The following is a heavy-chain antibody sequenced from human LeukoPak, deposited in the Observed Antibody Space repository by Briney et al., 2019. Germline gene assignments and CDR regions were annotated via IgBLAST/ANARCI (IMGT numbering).Heavy chain of an antibody. D-gene: IGHD3-3*01. CDR3: ARGEDYDFWSGSNWFDP. V-gene: IGHV4-34*01. CDR2: INHSGST. CDR1: GGSFSGYY. Sequence: SETLSLTCGVYGGSFSGYYWSWIRQPPGKGLEWIGEINHSGSTNYNPSLKSRVTISVDTSKNQFSLKLSSVTAADTAVYYCARGEDYDFWSGSNWFDPWGQGTLVTVSS. J-gene: IGHJ5*02.